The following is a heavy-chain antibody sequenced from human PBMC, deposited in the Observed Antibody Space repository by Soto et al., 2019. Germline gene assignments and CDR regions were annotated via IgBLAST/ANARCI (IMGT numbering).Heavy chain of an antibody. CDR3: AREGVRGMDV. D-gene: IGHD2-21*01. V-gene: IGHV1-8*01. Sequence: QVQLVQSGAEVKKPGASVKVSCKTSGYTFTSYDINWVRQATGQGLEWMGWMNPNSANTGYAQKFQGRVAMPRTTSISPAYMELSSLRSEDTAVYYWAREGVRGMDVWGQGTTVTVSS. CDR1: GYTFTSYD. CDR2: MNPNSANT. J-gene: IGHJ6*02.